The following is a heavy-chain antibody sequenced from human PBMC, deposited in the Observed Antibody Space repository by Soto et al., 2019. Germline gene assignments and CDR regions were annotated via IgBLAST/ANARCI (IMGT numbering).Heavy chain of an antibody. D-gene: IGHD3-3*01. V-gene: IGHV3-23*01. CDR1: GFTFSSYA. CDR2: ISGSGGST. CDR3: AKNNYDSISDVFDY. J-gene: IGHJ4*02. Sequence: EVQLLESGGGLVQPGGSLRLSCAASGFTFSSYAMTWVRQAPGKGLEWVSGISGSGGSTYYADSVKGRFTISRDNSKNTLYLQMKSLRAEDTVVYYCAKNNYDSISDVFDYWGQGTLVTVSS.